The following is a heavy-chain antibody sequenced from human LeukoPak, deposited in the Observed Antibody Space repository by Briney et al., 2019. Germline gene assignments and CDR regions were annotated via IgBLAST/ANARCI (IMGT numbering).Heavy chain of an antibody. V-gene: IGHV4-4*07. CDR1: GGSISSYY. J-gene: IGHJ6*02. CDR2: IYTSGSS. CDR3: ARDYSQTWYGDYGGGRTPRWRSYGMDV. D-gene: IGHD4-23*01. Sequence: PSETLSLTCTVSGGSISSYYWSWIRQPAGKGLEWIGRIYTSGSSNYNASLKSRVTMSVDTSKNQFSLKLSSVTAADTAVYYCARDYSQTWYGDYGGGRTPRWRSYGMDVWGQGTTVTVSS.